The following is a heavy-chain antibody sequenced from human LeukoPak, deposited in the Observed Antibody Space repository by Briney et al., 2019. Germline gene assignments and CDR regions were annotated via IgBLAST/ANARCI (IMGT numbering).Heavy chain of an antibody. J-gene: IGHJ5*02. CDR3: ARVTVVTRSPWSWGPMKIGQEVNWFDP. V-gene: IGHV1-18*04. Sequence: ASVKVSCKAPGDTLANYGITWVRQAPGQGLEWMGWNTGYSGNTNYAQHFQGRVTMTTERSTSTAYLELRSLRSDDTAVYYCARVTVVTRSPWSWGPMKIGQEVNWFDPWGQGTLIIVSS. CDR1: GDTLANYG. D-gene: IGHD4-17*01. CDR2: NTGYSGNT.